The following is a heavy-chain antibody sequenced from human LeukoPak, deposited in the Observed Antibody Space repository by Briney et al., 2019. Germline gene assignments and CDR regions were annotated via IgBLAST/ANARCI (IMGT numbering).Heavy chain of an antibody. Sequence: GASVKVSCKASGYTFTSYGISWVRQAPGQGLEWMGWISAYNGNTNYAQKLQGRVTMTTDTSTSTAYMELRSLRSDDTAVYYCARDRPGYCSGGSCYPSGNSDWHFDLWGRGTLVTVSS. CDR2: ISAYNGNT. J-gene: IGHJ2*01. V-gene: IGHV1-18*01. CDR1: GYTFTSYG. D-gene: IGHD2-15*01. CDR3: ARDRPGYCSGGSCYPSGNSDWHFDL.